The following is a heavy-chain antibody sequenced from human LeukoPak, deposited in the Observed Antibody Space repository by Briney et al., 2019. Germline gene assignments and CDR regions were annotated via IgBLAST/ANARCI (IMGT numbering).Heavy chain of an antibody. CDR3: QSRFLEWLLDY. CDR2: IYYSGST. CDR1: GSSISSYS. J-gene: IGHJ4*02. V-gene: IGHV4-59*08. D-gene: IGHD3-3*01. Sequence: PSETLSLTCTVSGSSISSYSWSWIRQPPGKGLEWIGYIYYSGSTNYNPSLKSRVTISVDTSKNQFSLKLNSVTAADTAMYYCQSRFLEWLLDYWGQGTLVTVSS.